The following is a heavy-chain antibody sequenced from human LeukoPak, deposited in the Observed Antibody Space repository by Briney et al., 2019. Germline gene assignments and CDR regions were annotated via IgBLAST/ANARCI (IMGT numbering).Heavy chain of an antibody. CDR2: IYYSGST. CDR3: ARYYSGSYGFDY. CDR1: GGSISRSHYY. Sequence: SETLSLTCTVSGGSISRSHYYWGWIRQPPGEGLEWIGYIYYSGSTYYNPSLKSRVTMSVDTSKNQFSLKLSSVTAADTAVYYCARYYSGSYGFDYWGQGTLVAVSS. D-gene: IGHD1-26*01. V-gene: IGHV4-39*01. J-gene: IGHJ4*02.